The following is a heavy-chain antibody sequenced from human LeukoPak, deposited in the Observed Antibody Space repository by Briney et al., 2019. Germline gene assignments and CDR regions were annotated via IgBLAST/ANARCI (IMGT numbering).Heavy chain of an antibody. CDR1: GFSFRSYT. Sequence: GGSLRLSCAASGFSFRSYTVNWVRQAPGKGLEWVSFISSGSSDIYYSDSLEGRFTISRDDAKNSLYLQMNSLRAEDTAVYYCARDGLGYYDTRGAFDIWGQGTMVTVSS. CDR2: ISSGSSDI. CDR3: ARDGLGYYDTRGAFDI. D-gene: IGHD3-22*01. V-gene: IGHV3-21*01. J-gene: IGHJ3*02.